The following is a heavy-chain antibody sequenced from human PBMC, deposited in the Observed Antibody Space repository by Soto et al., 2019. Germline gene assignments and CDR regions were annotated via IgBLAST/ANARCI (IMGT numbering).Heavy chain of an antibody. CDR3: ARGGVVLRFLEWLPDYYTMDV. CDR2: LSYDGNRR. J-gene: IGHJ6*02. D-gene: IGHD3-3*01. V-gene: IGHV3-30-3*01. CDR1: GFIFSDYA. Sequence: VGSLRISCVASGFIFSDYAMHWVRQAPGRGLEWVAALSYDGNRRYYLDSVKGRFTFSRDNSRNTLFLQMSSLSADDTAVYYCARGGVVLRFLEWLPDYYTMDVWGQGTPVTVSS.